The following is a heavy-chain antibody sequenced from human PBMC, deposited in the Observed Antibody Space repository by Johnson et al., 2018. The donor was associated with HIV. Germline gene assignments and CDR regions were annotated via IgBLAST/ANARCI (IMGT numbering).Heavy chain of an antibody. V-gene: IGHV3-11*04. D-gene: IGHD6-13*01. CDR1: GFTFSDYY. CDR2: IGSGGNNI. Sequence: QEKLVESGGGLVKPGGSLRLSCAASGFTFSDYYMTWIRQAPGKGLEWVSSIGSGGNNIYYADSVKGRFTISRDNAKNSLYLQMNSLRAEDTAVYYCASGWGIAASDAFDIWGQGTMVIVS. CDR3: ASGWGIAASDAFDI. J-gene: IGHJ3*02.